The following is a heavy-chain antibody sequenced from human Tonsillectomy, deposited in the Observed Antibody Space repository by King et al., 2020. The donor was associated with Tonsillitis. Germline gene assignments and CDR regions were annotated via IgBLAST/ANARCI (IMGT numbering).Heavy chain of an antibody. CDR2: IIHSGSS. J-gene: IGHJ4*02. CDR1: GGSFSGHY. D-gene: IGHD6-13*01. V-gene: IGHV4-34*01. CDR3: ARGRWGAISSWYGVYFDY. Sequence: VQLQQWGAGLLKPSETLSLTCAVYGGSFSGHYWSWIRQPPGKGLEWIGEIIHSGSSNYNPSLKSRVTISVDRSKNQFSLKLSSVTAADTAVYYCARGRWGAISSWYGVYFDYWGQGTLVTVSS.